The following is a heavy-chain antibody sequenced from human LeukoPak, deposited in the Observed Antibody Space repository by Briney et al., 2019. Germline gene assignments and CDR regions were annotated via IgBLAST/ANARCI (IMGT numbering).Heavy chain of an antibody. Sequence: ASVKVSCKASGYTFTGYYLHWVRQAPGQGLEWTGWINPNSGGTNYAQNFQGRVTMTRDTSISTAYMELSRLRSDDTAVYYCAREVVVAATLYYFDYWGRGTLVTVSS. D-gene: IGHD2-15*01. CDR1: GYTFTGYY. CDR2: INPNSGGT. V-gene: IGHV1-2*02. CDR3: AREVVVAATLYYFDY. J-gene: IGHJ4*02.